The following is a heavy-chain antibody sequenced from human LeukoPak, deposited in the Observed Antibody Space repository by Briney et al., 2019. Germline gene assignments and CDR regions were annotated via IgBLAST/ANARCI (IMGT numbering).Heavy chain of an antibody. Sequence: ASVKVSCKASGYTFTGYYMHWVRPAPGQGLEWMGWINPNSGVTNYAQKFQGRVTMTRDTSISTVYMELSRLRSDDTAVYYCARQGALVKGIDYWGEGTLGTVSS. V-gene: IGHV1-2*02. CDR1: GYTFTGYY. D-gene: IGHD6-13*01. CDR2: INPNSGVT. J-gene: IGHJ4*02. CDR3: ARQGALVKGIDY.